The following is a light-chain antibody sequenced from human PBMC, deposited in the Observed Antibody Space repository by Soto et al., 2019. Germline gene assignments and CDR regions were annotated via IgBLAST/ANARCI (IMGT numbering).Light chain of an antibody. V-gene: IGKV3D-15*01. CDR1: QSINSN. J-gene: IGKJ4*01. Sequence: IVMTQSPATLSVSPGERATLSCRASQSINSNLAWFQQKPGQPPRLLIYGASTRATGIPARFSGSGSGTELTLTISSLQSEDFAVYFCQQYKNWPPVTFGGGTKVEIK. CDR2: GAS. CDR3: QQYKNWPPVT.